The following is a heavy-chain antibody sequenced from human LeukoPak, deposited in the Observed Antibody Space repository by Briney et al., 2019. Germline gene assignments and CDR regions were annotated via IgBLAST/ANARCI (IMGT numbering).Heavy chain of an antibody. V-gene: IGHV4-59*01. D-gene: IGHD6-6*01. Sequence: SETLSLTCTLSGGPIRTYYWSWIRQPPGKALEWIGYIYYSGSTNYNPSLKSRVTMSIDTSKNQFSLKLSSVTAADTAVYYCARDRGGYSSSIYFDYWGQGTLVTVSS. CDR1: GGPIRTYY. J-gene: IGHJ4*02. CDR2: IYYSGST. CDR3: ARDRGGYSSSIYFDY.